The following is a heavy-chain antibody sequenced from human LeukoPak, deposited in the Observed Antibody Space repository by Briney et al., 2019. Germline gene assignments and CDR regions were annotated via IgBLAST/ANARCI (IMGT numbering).Heavy chain of an antibody. CDR3: ARVEVAGFSHFDY. CDR1: GFTFSSYW. J-gene: IGHJ4*02. Sequence: GGSLRLSCAASGFTFSSYWMHWVRQAPGKGLEWVSVIYSGGSTFYADSVKGRFTISRDISKNTLYLQMNSLRAEDTAVYYCARVEVAGFSHFDYWGQGILVTVSS. V-gene: IGHV3-53*01. CDR2: IYSGGST. D-gene: IGHD6-19*01.